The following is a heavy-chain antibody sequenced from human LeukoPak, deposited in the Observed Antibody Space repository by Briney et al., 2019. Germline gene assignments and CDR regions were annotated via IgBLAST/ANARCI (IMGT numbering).Heavy chain of an antibody. Sequence: SLRLSCAASGFTFDDYAMHWVRQAPGKGLEWVSGISWNSGSIGYADSVKGRFTISRDNAKNSLYLQMNSLRAEDTALSYCAKAIAAAVTLPFDYWGQGTLVTVSS. J-gene: IGHJ4*02. CDR3: AKAIAAAVTLPFDY. CDR2: ISWNSGSI. V-gene: IGHV3-9*01. D-gene: IGHD6-13*01. CDR1: GFTFDDYA.